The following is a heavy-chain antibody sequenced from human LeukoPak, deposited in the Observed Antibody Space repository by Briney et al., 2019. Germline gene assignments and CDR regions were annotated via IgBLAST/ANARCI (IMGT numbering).Heavy chain of an antibody. CDR3: ARDRRDVLLWFGELGEFDY. D-gene: IGHD3-10*01. V-gene: IGHV3-7*01. Sequence: GGSLRLSCAASGFTFSSYWMSWVRQAPGKGLEWVANIKQDGSEKYYVDSVKGRFTISRDNAKNSLFLQMNSLRAEDTAVYYCARDRRDVLLWFGELGEFDYWGQGTLVTVSS. CDR1: GFTFSSYW. J-gene: IGHJ4*02. CDR2: IKQDGSEK.